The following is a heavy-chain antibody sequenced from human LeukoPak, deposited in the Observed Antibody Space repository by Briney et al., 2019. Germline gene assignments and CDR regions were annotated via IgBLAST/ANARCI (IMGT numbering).Heavy chain of an antibody. CDR3: ASHPRAAIRAEYFQH. CDR2: IYYSGTT. Sequence: SETLSLTCTVSGDSISSSSYYWGWIRQPPGKGLEWIGSIYYSGTTYYNPSLKSRVTISVDTSKNQFSLKLSSVTAADTAVYYCASHPRAAIRAEYFQHWGQGTLVTVSS. D-gene: IGHD2-2*01. CDR1: GDSISSSSYY. J-gene: IGHJ1*01. V-gene: IGHV4-39*07.